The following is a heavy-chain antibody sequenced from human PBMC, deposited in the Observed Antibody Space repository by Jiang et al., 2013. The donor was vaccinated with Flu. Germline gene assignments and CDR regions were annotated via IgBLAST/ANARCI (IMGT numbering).Heavy chain of an antibody. J-gene: IGHJ4*03. D-gene: IGHD4-17*01. CDR2: IIPILGIA. CDR1: GYTFTGYY. Sequence: QSGAEVKKPGASVKVSCKASGYTFTGYYMHWVRQAPGQGLEWMGRIIPILGIANYAQKFQGRVTITADKSTSTAYMELSSLRSEDTAVYYCARSDYGDSLDYVGPGTLVTVSS. V-gene: IGHV1-69*04. CDR3: ARSDYGDSLDY.